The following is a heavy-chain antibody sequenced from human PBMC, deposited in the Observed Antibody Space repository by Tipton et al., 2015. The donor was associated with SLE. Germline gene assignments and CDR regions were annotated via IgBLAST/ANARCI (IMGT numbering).Heavy chain of an antibody. Sequence: TLSLTCTVSDVSISSTYYYWGWIRQPPGKGLEWIGSIHYSGSTYYSPSFQGHVTLSVDKSISTAYLQWSSLKASDSAIYYCARLGVGYSPIDYWGQGTLVTVSS. CDR1: DVSISSTYYY. V-gene: IGHV4-39*07. D-gene: IGHD1-26*01. J-gene: IGHJ4*02. CDR2: IHYSGST. CDR3: ARLGVGYSPIDY.